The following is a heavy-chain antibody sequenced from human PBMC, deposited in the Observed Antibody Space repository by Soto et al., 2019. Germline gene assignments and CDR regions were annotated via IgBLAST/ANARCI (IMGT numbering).Heavy chain of an antibody. CDR2: IYYSGST. CDR1: GGSISGYF. J-gene: IGHJ4*02. Sequence: ETLSLTCTVSGGSISGYFWNWIRQPPGKGLEWIGYIYYSGSTNYNPSLKSRVTISVDTSKNQFSLKLSSVTAADTAVYYCARGDWDYWGQGTLVTVSS. D-gene: IGHD3-9*01. CDR3: ARGDWDY. V-gene: IGHV4-59*01.